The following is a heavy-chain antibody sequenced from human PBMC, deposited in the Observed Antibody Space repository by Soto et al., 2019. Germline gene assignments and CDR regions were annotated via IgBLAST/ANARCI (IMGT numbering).Heavy chain of an antibody. D-gene: IGHD5-12*01. V-gene: IGHV5-51*01. Sequence: GESLKISCKGSGYSFTSYWIGWVRQMPGKGLEWMGIIYPGDSDTRYSPSFQGQVTISADKSISTAYLQWSSLKASDTAMYYCARRGYARSMAHYYYYTDVWGKGTTVTVSS. J-gene: IGHJ6*03. CDR2: IYPGDSDT. CDR1: GYSFTSYW. CDR3: ARRGYARSMAHYYYYTDV.